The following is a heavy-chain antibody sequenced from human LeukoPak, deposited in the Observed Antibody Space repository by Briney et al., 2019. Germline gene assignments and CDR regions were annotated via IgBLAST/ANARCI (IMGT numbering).Heavy chain of an antibody. V-gene: IGHV3-11*01. Sequence: GGSLRLSCAASGFTFTDHYMSWIRLAPGKGLEWLSYISNSGTTIHYTDSVKGRFTISRDNAKNSLYLQMNRLRAEDTAVYYCARGAGPLFDPWGQGTLVTVSS. CDR2: ISNSGTTI. CDR3: ARGAGPLFDP. CDR1: GFTFTDHY. J-gene: IGHJ5*02.